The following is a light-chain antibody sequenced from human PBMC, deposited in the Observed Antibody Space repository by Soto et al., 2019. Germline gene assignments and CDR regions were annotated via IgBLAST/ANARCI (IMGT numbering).Light chain of an antibody. Sequence: QSVLTQPASVSGSPGQSITISCTGTSSDVGSYNYVSWYQQRPVKAPKLMIYEVSDRPSGISSRFSGYKSGNTASLTISGLQTEDEADYYCSSYTSSSTLFGTGTKVTVL. CDR2: EVS. CDR3: SSYTSSSTL. J-gene: IGLJ1*01. CDR1: SSDVGSYNY. V-gene: IGLV2-14*01.